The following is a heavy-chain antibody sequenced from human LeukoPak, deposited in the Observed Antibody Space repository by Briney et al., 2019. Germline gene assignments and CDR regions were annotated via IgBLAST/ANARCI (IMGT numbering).Heavy chain of an antibody. CDR1: GLNFSDYY. V-gene: IGHV3-11*01. CDR3: ARAVGASEGVDY. J-gene: IGHJ4*02. D-gene: IGHD1-26*01. CDR2: ISGSANTM. Sequence: GGSLRLSCVVSGLNFSDYYLTWIRQAPGKGLEWVSYISGSANTMYYADSVKGRFTISRDNAKNSLYLQMHSLRAEDTAVYYCARAVGASEGVDYWGQGTLVTVSP.